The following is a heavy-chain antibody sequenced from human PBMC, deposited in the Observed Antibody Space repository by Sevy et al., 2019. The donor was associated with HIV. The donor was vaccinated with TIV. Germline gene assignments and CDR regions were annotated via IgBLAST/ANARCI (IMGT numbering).Heavy chain of an antibody. J-gene: IGHJ5*02. CDR3: ARDQHDYGGNIRTGWFDP. CDR1: GFTFSSYA. CDR2: ISYDGSDK. V-gene: IGHV3-30-3*01. D-gene: IGHD4-17*01. Sequence: GGCLRLSCAASGFTFSSYAMHWVRQAPGKGLERVAIISYDGSDKYYADSVKGRFTISRDNSKSTMYLQMNSLRAEDTAVNYCARDQHDYGGNIRTGWFDPWGQGTLVTVSS.